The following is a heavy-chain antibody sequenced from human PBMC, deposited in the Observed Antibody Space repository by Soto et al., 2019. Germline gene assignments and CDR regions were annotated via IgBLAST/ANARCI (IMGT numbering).Heavy chain of an antibody. CDR2: INPYRGAT. J-gene: IGHJ6*02. Sequence: ASVKVSCKASGYSFTDYYMHWVRQAPGQGLEWMGWINPYRGATNYAQKFQGRVTMTRDTSISTAYMELSRLRSDDTAVYWCAREHVRPRTGTMDVWGQGPTVTVYS. CDR3: AREHVRPRTGTMDV. V-gene: IGHV1-2*02. D-gene: IGHD1-1*01. CDR1: GYSFTDYY.